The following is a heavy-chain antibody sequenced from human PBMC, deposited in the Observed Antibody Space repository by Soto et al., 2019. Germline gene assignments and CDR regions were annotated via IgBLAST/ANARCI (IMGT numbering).Heavy chain of an antibody. CDR2: IYYRGST. CDR3: ARLEGLATISYYFDF. J-gene: IGHJ4*02. CDR1: GGSISSGGYY. Sequence: SETLSLTCTVSGGSISSGGYYWSWIRQHPGKGLEWIGYIYYRGSTYYNPSLKTRVTISLDKSKSQFSLKLNSVTAADSAVYFCARLEGLATISYYFDFWGPGALVTVSS. D-gene: IGHD3-9*01. V-gene: IGHV4-31*03.